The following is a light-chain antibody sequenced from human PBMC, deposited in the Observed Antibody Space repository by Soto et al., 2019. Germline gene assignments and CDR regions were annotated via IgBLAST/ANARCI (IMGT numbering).Light chain of an antibody. CDR2: GDN. CDR3: QSYDTSLSHVV. J-gene: IGLJ2*01. V-gene: IGLV1-40*01. CDR1: NSNIGSFYD. Sequence: QSVLTQPPSVSGAPGQRVTIPCTGSNSNIGSFYDVHWYQQLPGTAPKLLIYGDNNRPSGVPDRFSGSKSGTSASLAITGLQAEDEADYYCQSYDTSLSHVVFGGGTKLTVL.